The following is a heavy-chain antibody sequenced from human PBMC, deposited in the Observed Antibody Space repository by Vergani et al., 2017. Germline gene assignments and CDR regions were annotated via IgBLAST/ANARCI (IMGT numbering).Heavy chain of an antibody. D-gene: IGHD4-11*01. CDR3: ARVNTETNGHLYYYYYMDV. J-gene: IGHJ6*03. V-gene: IGHV4-34*01. Sequence: QVQLQQWGGGLLKPSETLSLTCVVNGGSFTSYHWTWIRQSPGEGLEWVGDIDHTGRRDYNPSLKSRLTMSVDKSRNQFSLTLNSGTATDTAIYFCARVNTETNGHLYYYYYMDVWGKGTAVTVS. CDR1: GGSFTSYH. CDR2: IDHTGRR.